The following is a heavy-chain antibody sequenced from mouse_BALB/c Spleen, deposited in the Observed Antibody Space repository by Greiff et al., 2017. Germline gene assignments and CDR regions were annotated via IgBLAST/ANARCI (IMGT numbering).Heavy chain of an antibody. Sequence: EVKLVESGPGLVKPSQSLSLTCTVTGYSITSDYAWNWIRQFPGNKLEWMGYISYSGSTSYNPSLKSRISITRDTSKNQFFLQLNSVTTEDTATYYCARFYDYDVGYWGQGTTLTVSS. J-gene: IGHJ2*01. CDR2: ISYSGST. CDR1: GYSITSDYA. D-gene: IGHD2-4*01. V-gene: IGHV3-2*02. CDR3: ARFYDYDVGY.